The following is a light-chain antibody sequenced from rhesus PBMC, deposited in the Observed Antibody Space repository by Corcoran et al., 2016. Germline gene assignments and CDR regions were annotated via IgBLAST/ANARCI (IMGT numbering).Light chain of an antibody. V-gene: IGLV7-76*01. CDR3: WAYYRAAYI. Sequence: QAVVTQEPSLPVSPGGTVTLTCGSSTGAVTSGNFPHWFQQKPGQAPRGLIYNANSKHSWTPARFSGSLAGGKAAMTLSGAQPEDEADYYCWAYYRAAYIFGAGTRLIVL. CDR1: TGAVTSGNF. CDR2: NAN. J-gene: IGLJ1*01.